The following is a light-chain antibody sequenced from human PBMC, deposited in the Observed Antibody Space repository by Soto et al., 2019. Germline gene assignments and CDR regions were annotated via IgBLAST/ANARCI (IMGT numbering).Light chain of an antibody. CDR3: AAWDDSLNGYV. V-gene: IGLV1-44*01. CDR2: NNN. CDR1: SSNIGTNA. Sequence: QSVLTQPPSAAGTPGQRVTISCSGGSSNIGTNAVNWYQQRPGTAPKLLIYNNNQRPSGVPDRFSGSKSGTSASLAISGLQSEDEADYYWAAWDDSLNGYVFGTGTKLTVL. J-gene: IGLJ1*01.